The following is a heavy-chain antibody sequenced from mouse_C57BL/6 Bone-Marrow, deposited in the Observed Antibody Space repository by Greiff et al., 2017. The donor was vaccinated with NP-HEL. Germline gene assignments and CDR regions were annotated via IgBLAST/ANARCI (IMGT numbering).Heavy chain of an antibody. Sequence: EVQLQQSGPELVKPGASVKISCKASGYTFTDYYMNWVKLSPGQSLEWIGDIIPNNGGTSYNQKFKGKATLTVDKSSGTAYLELRSLTSEDSAVYYCARAPCYDYDGAKDYWGRGTAVTVSS. CDR2: IIPNNGGT. V-gene: IGHV1-26*01. CDR3: ARAPCYDYDGAKDY. CDR1: GYTFTDYY. J-gene: IGHJ4*01. D-gene: IGHD2-4*01.